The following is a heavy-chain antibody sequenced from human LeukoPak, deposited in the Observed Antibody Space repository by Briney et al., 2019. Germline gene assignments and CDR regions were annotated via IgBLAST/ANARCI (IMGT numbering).Heavy chain of an antibody. V-gene: IGHV4-4*07. Sequence: SETLSLTCTVSGASISSYYWSWIRQPAGKGLEWIGRIYTSGSTNYNPSLKSRVTMSIDTSKNQFSLKLNSVTAADTAVYYCARDYYDSTTYYSPFDYWGQGTLVTVSS. CDR3: ARDYYDSTTYYSPFDY. D-gene: IGHD3-22*01. J-gene: IGHJ4*02. CDR1: GASISSYY. CDR2: IYTSGST.